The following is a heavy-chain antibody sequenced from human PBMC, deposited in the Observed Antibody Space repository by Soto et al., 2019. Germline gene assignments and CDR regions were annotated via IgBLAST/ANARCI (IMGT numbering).Heavy chain of an antibody. CDR2: IIPIHGIA. D-gene: IGHD2-21*02. V-gene: IGHV1-69*02. CDR1: GGTFSSYT. Sequence: SVKVSCKASGGTFSSYTISWVRQAPGQGLEWMGRIIPIHGIANYAQKFQGRVTITRDTSASTAYMELSSLRSEDTAVYYCARSIVVVTALDYWGQGTLVTVSS. CDR3: ARSIVVVTALDY. J-gene: IGHJ4*02.